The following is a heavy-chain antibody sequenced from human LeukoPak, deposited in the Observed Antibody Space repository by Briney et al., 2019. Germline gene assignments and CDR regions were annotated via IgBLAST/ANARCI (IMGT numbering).Heavy chain of an antibody. D-gene: IGHD1-26*01. J-gene: IGHJ4*02. CDR2: ISYDGSNK. CDR1: GFTFSSYG. Sequence: GSLRLPCAASGFTFSSYGMHWVDQAPGKGLEWVAVISYDGSNKYYADSVKGRFTISRDNSKNTLYLQMNSLRAEDTAVYYCAKDFVGAIDYWGQGTLVTVSS. V-gene: IGHV3-30*18. CDR3: AKDFVGAIDY.